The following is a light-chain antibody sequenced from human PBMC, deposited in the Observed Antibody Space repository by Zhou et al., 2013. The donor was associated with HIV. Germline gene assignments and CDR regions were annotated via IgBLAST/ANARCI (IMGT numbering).Light chain of an antibody. V-gene: IGKV1-5*03. CDR1: QSISDW. J-gene: IGKJ1*01. CDR2: KAS. CDR3: QHYATYPWT. Sequence: DIQMTQSPSTLSASVGDRVIITCRASQSISDWLAWYQQKPGKAPKVLIYKASNLESGVPSRFSGSGSGTAFTLTISSLQPDDSATYFCQHYATYPWTFGQGTKVEIK.